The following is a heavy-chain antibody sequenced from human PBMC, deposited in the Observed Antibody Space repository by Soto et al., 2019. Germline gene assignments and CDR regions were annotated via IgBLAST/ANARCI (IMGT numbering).Heavy chain of an antibody. J-gene: IGHJ5*02. CDR2: IYYSGST. Sequence: QVQLQESGPGLVKPSQTLSLTCTVSGGSISSGGYYWSWIRQHPGKGLEWIGYIYYSGSTYYNPSLKSRVTRSVDTSKSQVSLKLSSVTAADTAVYYCARVGGINWFDPWGQGTLVTVSS. D-gene: IGHD3-16*01. V-gene: IGHV4-31*03. CDR1: GGSISSGGYY. CDR3: ARVGGINWFDP.